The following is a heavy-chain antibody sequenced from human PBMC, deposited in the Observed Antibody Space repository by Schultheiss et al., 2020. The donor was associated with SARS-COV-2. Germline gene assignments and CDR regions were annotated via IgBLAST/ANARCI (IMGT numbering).Heavy chain of an antibody. CDR2: INHSGST. D-gene: IGHD4-11*01. CDR3: ARVRTVTTHWFDP. V-gene: IGHV4-34*01. Sequence: SETLSLTCAVYGGPFSGYYWSWIRQPPGKGLEWIGEINHSGSTNYNPSLKSRVTISVDTSKNQFSLKLSSVTAADTAVYYCARVRTVTTHWFDPWGQGTLVTVSS. J-gene: IGHJ5*02. CDR1: GGPFSGYY.